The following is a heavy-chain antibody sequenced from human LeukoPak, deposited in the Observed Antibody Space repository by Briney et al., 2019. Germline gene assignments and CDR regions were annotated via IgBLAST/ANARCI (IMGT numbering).Heavy chain of an antibody. V-gene: IGHV3-7*01. CDR3: ARAPIGQQPYGAFDI. CDR1: GFTFSRYW. CDR2: IKQDGGEK. Sequence: GGSLRLSCAASGFTFSRYWMSWVRQAPGKGLEWVANIKQDGGEKYYVDSVKGRFTISRDNAKNSLYLQMNSLRAEDTAVYYCARAPIGQQPYGAFDIWGQGTMVTVSS. D-gene: IGHD6-13*01. J-gene: IGHJ3*02.